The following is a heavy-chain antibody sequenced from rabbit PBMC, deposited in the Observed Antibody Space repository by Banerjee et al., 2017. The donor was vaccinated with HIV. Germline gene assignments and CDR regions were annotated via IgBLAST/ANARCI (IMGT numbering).Heavy chain of an antibody. J-gene: IGHJ3*01. V-gene: IGHV1S45*01. CDR1: GFSFSSSYW. CDR2: IAGSSGST. Sequence: QEQLEESGGGLVQPEGSLTLTCTASGFSFSSSYWIYWVRQAPGKGLEWIACIAGSSGSTYYASWAKGRFSISKTSSTTVTLQMTSLTAADTATYFCARGAAGGAHALIRLDLWGPGTLVTVS. CDR3: ARGAAGGAHALIRLDL. D-gene: IGHD6-1*01.